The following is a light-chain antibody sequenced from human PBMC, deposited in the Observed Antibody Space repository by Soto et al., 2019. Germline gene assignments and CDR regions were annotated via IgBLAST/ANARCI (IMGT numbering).Light chain of an antibody. Sequence: QLVLTQPPSASGTPGQRGTISCSGSSSNIGSNSVYWYQQLPGTAPKLLFYRNNHRPSGVPDRFSGSKSGTSASLAISGLRSEAEDDYYCAAWDDSLSGKGVFGTGTKLTVL. CDR3: AAWDDSLSGKGV. V-gene: IGLV1-47*01. CDR1: SSNIGSNS. CDR2: RNN. J-gene: IGLJ1*01.